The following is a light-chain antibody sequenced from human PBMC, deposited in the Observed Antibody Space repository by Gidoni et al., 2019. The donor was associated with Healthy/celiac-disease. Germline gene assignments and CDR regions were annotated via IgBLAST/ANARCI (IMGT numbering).Light chain of an antibody. Sequence: DIQMTQSPSTLSASVGDRVTITCRASQSISDWLAWYQQKPGRAPKLLIYKTSSLESGVPSRFSGRGSGTEFTLTISSLQPDDFATYYCQQYNSYLFTFGPGTKVDIK. CDR3: QQYNSYLFT. J-gene: IGKJ3*01. V-gene: IGKV1-5*03. CDR1: QSISDW. CDR2: KTS.